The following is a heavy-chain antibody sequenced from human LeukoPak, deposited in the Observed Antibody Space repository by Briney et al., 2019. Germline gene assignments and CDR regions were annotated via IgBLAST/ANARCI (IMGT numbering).Heavy chain of an antibody. CDR2: IYPGDSDT. CDR1: GYIFTSYW. CDR3: ARLVDTPSAVAGPFDY. V-gene: IGHV5-51*01. Sequence: GESLKISCKGSGYIFTSYWIGWVRQMPGKGLEWMGIIYPGDSDTTYSPSFQGQVTISADKSISTAYLQWSSLKASDTAMYYCARLVDTPSAVAGPFDYWGQGTLVTVSS. J-gene: IGHJ4*02. D-gene: IGHD6-19*01.